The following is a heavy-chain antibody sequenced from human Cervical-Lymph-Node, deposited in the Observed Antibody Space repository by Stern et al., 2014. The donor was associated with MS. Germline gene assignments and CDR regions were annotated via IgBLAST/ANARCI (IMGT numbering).Heavy chain of an antibody. CDR3: ARQTTAWASDV. D-gene: IGHD1-14*01. CDR1: GYKFSIYW. CDR2: IYPGDSET. J-gene: IGHJ4*02. Sequence: EVQLVESGAELIRPGESLKISCKGSGYKFSIYWIAWVRQMPGKSLEWMGIIYPGDSETRYSPSFQGQVTMSADKSTSTAYLQWSSLNASDTAMYFCARQTTAWASDVWGQGTLVTVSS. V-gene: IGHV5-51*01.